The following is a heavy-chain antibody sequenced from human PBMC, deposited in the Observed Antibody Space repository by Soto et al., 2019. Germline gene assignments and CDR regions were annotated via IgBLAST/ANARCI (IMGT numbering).Heavy chain of an antibody. J-gene: IGHJ4*02. V-gene: IGHV5-51*01. CDR1: GYSFTSSC. CDR2: IYAGDSNT. Sequence: GESLKISCKGSGYSFTSSCIGCVRQMPGEGLEWMGIIYAGDSNTRYSPSFQGQVTISADRSISTAYLQWSSLKASDTAMYYCARIFSSSMGFDSWGQGTLVTVSS. D-gene: IGHD6-6*01. CDR3: ARIFSSSMGFDS.